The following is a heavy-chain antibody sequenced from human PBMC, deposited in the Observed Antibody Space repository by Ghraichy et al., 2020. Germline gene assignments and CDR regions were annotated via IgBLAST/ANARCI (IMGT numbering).Heavy chain of an antibody. CDR1: GFTFNDYW. D-gene: IGHD2-8*02. CDR2: IKEDGSEK. V-gene: IGHV3-7*03. CDR3: AREHWSFNY. Sequence: GGSLRLSCAASGFTFNDYWMRWVRQAPGKGLEWVAHIKEDGSEKYYVGPVKGRFTISRDNAKNSLYLQMNSLRAEDTAVYYCAREHWSFNYWGQGTLVTVSS. J-gene: IGHJ4*02.